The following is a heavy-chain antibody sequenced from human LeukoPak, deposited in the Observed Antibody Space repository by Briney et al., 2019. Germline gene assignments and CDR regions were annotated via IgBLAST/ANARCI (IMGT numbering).Heavy chain of an antibody. D-gene: IGHD3-9*01. CDR1: GGSISSYY. CDR3: ARELRYFDWPSAIDY. Sequence: SETLSLTCTVSGGSISSYYWSWIRQPPGKGLEWIGYIYYSGSTYYNPSLKSRVTISVDTSKNQFSLKLSSVTAADTAVYYCARELRYFDWPSAIDYWGQGTLVTVSS. V-gene: IGHV4-59*12. CDR2: IYYSGST. J-gene: IGHJ4*02.